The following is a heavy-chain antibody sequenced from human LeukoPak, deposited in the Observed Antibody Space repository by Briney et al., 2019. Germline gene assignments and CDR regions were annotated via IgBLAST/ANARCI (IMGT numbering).Heavy chain of an antibody. D-gene: IGHD5-18*01. CDR1: GFTFSSYG. CDR3: AKDPFSYSWSFLITAYFQH. J-gene: IGHJ1*01. Sequence: GGSLRLSCAASGFTFSSYGMHWFRQAPGKGLEWVAVISYDGSNKYYADSVKGRFTISRDNSKNTLYLQMNSLRAEDTAVYYCAKDPFSYSWSFLITAYFQHWGQGTLVTVSS. V-gene: IGHV3-30*18. CDR2: ISYDGSNK.